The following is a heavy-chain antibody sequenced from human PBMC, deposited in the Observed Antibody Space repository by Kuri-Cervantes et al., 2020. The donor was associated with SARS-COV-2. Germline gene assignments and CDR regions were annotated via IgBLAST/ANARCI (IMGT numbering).Heavy chain of an antibody. CDR1: GGSISSSRYY. J-gene: IGHJ4*02. CDR2: IYYSGST. CDR3: ATGSQWLGYLDY. D-gene: IGHD6-19*01. Sequence: SETLSLTCTVSGGSISSSRYYWGWIRQPPGKGLEWIGSIYYSGSTYYNLSLKSRVTISVDTSKNQFSLKLSSVTAADTAVYYCATGSQWLGYLDYWGQGTLVTVSS. V-gene: IGHV4-39*01.